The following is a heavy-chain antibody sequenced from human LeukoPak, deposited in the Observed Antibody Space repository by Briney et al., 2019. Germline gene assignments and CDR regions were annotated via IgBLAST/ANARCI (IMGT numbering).Heavy chain of an antibody. CDR3: AKGLIEMVGGGHVGVYYYFGMDV. D-gene: IGHD3-10*01. J-gene: IGHJ6*04. CDR1: GFTFSSYW. Sequence: GGSLRLSCAASGFTFSSYWMSWVRQAPGKGLEWVANIKQDGSEKYYVDSVKGRFTISRDNAKNSLYLQMNSLRAEDTAVYYCAKGLIEMVGGGHVGVYYYFGMDVWGKGTTVTVST. V-gene: IGHV3-7*03. CDR2: IKQDGSEK.